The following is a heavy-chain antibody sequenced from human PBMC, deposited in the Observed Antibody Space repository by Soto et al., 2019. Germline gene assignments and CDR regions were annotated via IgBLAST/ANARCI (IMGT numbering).Heavy chain of an antibody. J-gene: IGHJ4*02. CDR1: GFTFSSDW. CDR3: ARRGASGNFDY. V-gene: IGHV3-74*01. Sequence: PGGSLRLSCAASGFTFSSDWLHWVRQAPGKGLEWVSRINTDGSGTSYADSVKGRFTISRDNAKNSLYLQMNSLRAEDTALYYCARRGASGNFDYWGQGSLVTVSS. D-gene: IGHD3-10*01. CDR2: INTDGSGT.